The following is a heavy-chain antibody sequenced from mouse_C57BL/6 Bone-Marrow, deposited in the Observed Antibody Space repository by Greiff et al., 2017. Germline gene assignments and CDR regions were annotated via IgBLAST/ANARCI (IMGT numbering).Heavy chain of an antibody. D-gene: IGHD1-1*01. CDR1: GFTFSSYA. Sequence: EVQLVESGGGLVKPGGSLKLSCAASGFTFSSYAMSWVRQTPEKGLEWVATISDGGSYTYYPENVKGRFTISRDNAKNNLYLQLSHLKSEDTAMYYCARGLRSFDYWGQGTTLTVSS. CDR3: ARGLRSFDY. CDR2: ISDGGSYT. J-gene: IGHJ2*01. V-gene: IGHV5-4*01.